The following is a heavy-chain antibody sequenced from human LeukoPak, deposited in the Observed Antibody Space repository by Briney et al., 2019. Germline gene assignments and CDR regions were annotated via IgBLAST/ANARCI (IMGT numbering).Heavy chain of an antibody. CDR2: IYHSGST. D-gene: IGHD1-20*01. J-gene: IGHJ4*02. Sequence: TLSLTCTVSGGSISSGGYYWSWIRQPPGKGLEWIGCIYHSGSTYYNPSLKSRVTTSVDRSKNQFSLKLSSVTAADTAVYYCARGEKYNWNPSPFDYWGQGTLVTVSS. CDR1: GGSISSGGYY. CDR3: ARGEKYNWNPSPFDY. V-gene: IGHV4-30-2*01.